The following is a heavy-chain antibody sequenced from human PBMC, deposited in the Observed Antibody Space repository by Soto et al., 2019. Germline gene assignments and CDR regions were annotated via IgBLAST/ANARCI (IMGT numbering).Heavy chain of an antibody. V-gene: IGHV5-10-1*01. CDR3: ARNDIVVVPAAPSGYYYGMDV. Sequence: PGESLKISCKGSGYSFTSYWISWVRQMPGKGLEWMVRIDPSDSYTNYSPSLQGHVTISADKSISTAYLKWSSLKASDPAMYYCARNDIVVVPAAPSGYYYGMDVWGQGTTVTVSS. CDR1: GYSFTSYW. D-gene: IGHD2-2*01. CDR2: IDPSDSYT. J-gene: IGHJ6*02.